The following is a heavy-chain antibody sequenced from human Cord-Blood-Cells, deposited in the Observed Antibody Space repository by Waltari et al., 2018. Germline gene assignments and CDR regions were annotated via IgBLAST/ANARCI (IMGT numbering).Heavy chain of an antibody. Sequence: EVQLVASGGGLVQPGGSRRRPCAALGFTSSRYWMSWLRQAPGKGLEWVANIKQDGSEKYYVDSVKGRFTIARDNGKNSLYLQMNSLRAEDTAVYYCARGLAGDDAFDIWGQGTMVTVSS. CDR2: IKQDGSEK. CDR1: GFTSSRYW. D-gene: IGHD2-21*01. J-gene: IGHJ3*02. CDR3: ARGLAGDDAFDI. V-gene: IGHV3-7*01.